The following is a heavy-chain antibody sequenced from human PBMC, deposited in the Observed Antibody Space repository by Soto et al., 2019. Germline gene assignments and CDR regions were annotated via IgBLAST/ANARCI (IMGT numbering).Heavy chain of an antibody. CDR1: GGSISSGGYY. Sequence: QVQLQESGPGLVKPSQTLSLTCTVSGGSISSGGYYWSWIRQHPGKGLEWIGYIYYSGSTYYNPSLKSRVTISVDTSKNQFSLKLSSVTAADTAVYYCARGRRITMVRGVIWFDPWGQGTLVTVSS. CDR2: IYYSGST. D-gene: IGHD3-10*01. CDR3: ARGRRITMVRGVIWFDP. J-gene: IGHJ5*02. V-gene: IGHV4-31*03.